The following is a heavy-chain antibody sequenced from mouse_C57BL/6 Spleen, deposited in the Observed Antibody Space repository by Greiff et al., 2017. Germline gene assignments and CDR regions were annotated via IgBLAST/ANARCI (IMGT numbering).Heavy chain of an antibody. CDR2: ISNGGGST. Sequence: EVQLVESGGGLVQPGGSLSLSCAASGFSFSDYYMYWVRQTPEKRLEWVAFISNGGGSTYYPDSVKGRLTISRDNAKNTLYRQMSSLKSEDTAIYYCARHAYGSGYFDVWGTGTTVTVSS. CDR1: GFSFSDYY. CDR3: ARHAYGSGYFDV. D-gene: IGHD1-1*01. J-gene: IGHJ1*03. V-gene: IGHV5-12*01.